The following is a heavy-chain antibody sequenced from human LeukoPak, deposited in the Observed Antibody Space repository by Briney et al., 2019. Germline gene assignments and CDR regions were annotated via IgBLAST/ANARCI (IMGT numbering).Heavy chain of an antibody. J-gene: IGHJ4*02. CDR3: ARGNDLLTGYYLQH. Sequence: ASVKVSCKASNYDFSDYAIIWVRQALGQGPEWMGWISVYNGKTDYAQHLQGRVTMTTDTSTSTAYMDLRDLRSDDTAVYYCARGNDLLTGYYLQHWGQGSLVTVSS. CDR2: ISVYNGKT. V-gene: IGHV1-18*01. D-gene: IGHD3-9*01. CDR1: NYDFSDYA.